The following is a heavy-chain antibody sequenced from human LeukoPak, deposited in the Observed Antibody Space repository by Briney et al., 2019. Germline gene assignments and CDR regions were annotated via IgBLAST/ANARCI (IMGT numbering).Heavy chain of an antibody. CDR2: ISSSSSYI. D-gene: IGHD6-19*01. J-gene: IGHJ6*03. Sequence: GGSLRLSCAASGFTFSSYSMNWVRQAPGKGLEWVSSISSSSSYIYYADSVKGRFTISRDNAKNSLYLQMNSLRAEDTAVYYCASQVGSGWTNYYYYYMDVWGKGTTVTVSS. CDR1: GFTFSSYS. V-gene: IGHV3-21*04. CDR3: ASQVGSGWTNYYYYYMDV.